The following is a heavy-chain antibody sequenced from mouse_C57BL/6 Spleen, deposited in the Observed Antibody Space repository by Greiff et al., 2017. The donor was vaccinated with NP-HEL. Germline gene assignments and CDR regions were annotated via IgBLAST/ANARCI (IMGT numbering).Heavy chain of an antibody. Sequence: EVQLQQSGTVLARPGASVKMSCKTSGYTFTSYWMHWVKQRPGQGLEWIGAIYPGNSDTSYNQKFKGKAKLTAVTSASTAYMELSSLTNEDSAVYYCTKNPVTTVGYFDVWGTGTTVTVSS. V-gene: IGHV1-5*01. J-gene: IGHJ1*03. CDR1: GYTFTSYW. D-gene: IGHD1-1*01. CDR2: IYPGNSDT. CDR3: TKNPVTTVGYFDV.